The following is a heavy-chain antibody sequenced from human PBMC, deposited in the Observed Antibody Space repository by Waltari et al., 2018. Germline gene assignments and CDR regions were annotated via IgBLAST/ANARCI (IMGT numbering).Heavy chain of an antibody. CDR1: GGTFSSYA. CDR3: ARAPSFYYDFWSGPDWFDP. V-gene: IGHV1-69*12. Sequence: QVQLVQSGAEVKKPGSSVKVSCKASGGTFSSYAISWVRQAPGQGLEWMGGIIPIFGTANYAQNCQGRGTITADESTSTAYMELSSLRSEDTAVYYCARAPSFYYDFWSGPDWFDPWGQGTLVTVSS. CDR2: IIPIFGTA. D-gene: IGHD3-3*01. J-gene: IGHJ5*02.